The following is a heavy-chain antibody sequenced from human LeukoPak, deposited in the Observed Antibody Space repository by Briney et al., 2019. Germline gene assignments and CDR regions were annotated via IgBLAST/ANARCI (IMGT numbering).Heavy chain of an antibody. J-gene: IGHJ4*02. Sequence: GGSLRLSCAASGFTFSDYYMSWIRQAPGKGLERVSYISSSGSTIYYADSVKGRFTISRDNAKNSLYLQMNSLRAEDTAVYYCARGDIVVVPAAMDYWGQGTLVTVSS. CDR3: ARGDIVVVPAAMDY. D-gene: IGHD2-2*01. V-gene: IGHV3-11*04. CDR2: ISSSGSTI. CDR1: GFTFSDYY.